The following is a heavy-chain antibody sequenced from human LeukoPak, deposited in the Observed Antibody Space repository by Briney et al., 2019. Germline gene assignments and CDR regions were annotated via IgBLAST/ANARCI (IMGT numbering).Heavy chain of an antibody. D-gene: IGHD2-21*02. CDR2: ISSSSSYI. V-gene: IGHV3-21*01. Sequence: PGGSLSLSCAASGFTFSSYSMNWVRQAQGKGLEWVSSISSSSSYIYYADSVKGRFTISRDNAKNSLYLQTNSLRAEDTAVYYCARDKYCGGDCRSNWFDPWGQGTLVTVSS. CDR1: GFTFSSYS. CDR3: ARDKYCGGDCRSNWFDP. J-gene: IGHJ5*02.